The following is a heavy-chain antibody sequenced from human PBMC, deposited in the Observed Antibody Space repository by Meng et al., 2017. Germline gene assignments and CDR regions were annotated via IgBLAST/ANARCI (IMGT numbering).Heavy chain of an antibody. Sequence: ASVKVSCKASGYTFTSYGISWVRQAPGQGLEWMGWISAYNGNTNYAQKLQGRVTMTTDTSTSTAYMELRSLRFDDTAVYYCASGEGDITMVRGVMANYYYGMDVWGQGTTVTVSS. V-gene: IGHV1-18*01. J-gene: IGHJ6*02. CDR2: ISAYNGNT. CDR1: GYTFTSYG. D-gene: IGHD3-10*01. CDR3: ASGEGDITMVRGVMANYYYGMDV.